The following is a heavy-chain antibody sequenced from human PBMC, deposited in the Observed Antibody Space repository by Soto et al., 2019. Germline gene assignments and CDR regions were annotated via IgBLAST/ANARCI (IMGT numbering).Heavy chain of an antibody. CDR1: GGSISSDDYY. CDR2: IHSSGSI. V-gene: IGHV4-30-4*01. D-gene: IGHD3-22*01. J-gene: IGHJ1*01. Sequence: SETLSLTCSVSGGSISSDDYYWSWIRQAPGRGLEWIGYIHSSGSIYYNPSLKSRATMSIDTAGNQFSLKVSSVTVADTAVYYCARDLDGLHDDTSGPFPRPGWGQGTLVTVSS. CDR3: ARDLDGLHDDTSGPFPRPG.